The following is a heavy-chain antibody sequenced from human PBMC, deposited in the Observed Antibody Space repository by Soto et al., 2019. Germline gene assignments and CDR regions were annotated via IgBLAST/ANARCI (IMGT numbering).Heavy chain of an antibody. D-gene: IGHD2-2*01. CDR1: GFTFSSYA. Sequence: QVQLVESGGGVVQPGRSLRLSCAASGFTFSSYAMHWVRQAPGKGLEWVAVISYDGSNKYYADSVKGRFTISRDNSKNPLYVQMNSLRAEDTAVYYCARDRGDCSSTSCYFGYYYGMDVWGQGTTVTVSS. V-gene: IGHV3-30-3*01. CDR2: ISYDGSNK. J-gene: IGHJ6*02. CDR3: ARDRGDCSSTSCYFGYYYGMDV.